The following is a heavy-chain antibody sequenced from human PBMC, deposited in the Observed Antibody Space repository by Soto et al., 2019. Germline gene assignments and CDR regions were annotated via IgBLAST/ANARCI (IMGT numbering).Heavy chain of an antibody. CDR1: GFTFSNAW. CDR3: TTYRDFWSGYRHDKYGMDV. J-gene: IGHJ6*02. CDR2: IKSKTDGGTT. D-gene: IGHD3-3*01. V-gene: IGHV3-15*07. Sequence: GGSLRLSCAASGFTFSNAWMNWVRQAPGKGLEWVGRIKSKTDGGTTDYAAPVKGRFTISRDDSKNTLYLQMNSLKTEDTAVYYCTTYRDFWSGYRHDKYGMDVWGQGTTVTVSS.